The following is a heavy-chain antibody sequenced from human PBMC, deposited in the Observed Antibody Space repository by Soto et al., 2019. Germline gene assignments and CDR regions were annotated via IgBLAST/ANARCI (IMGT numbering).Heavy chain of an antibody. CDR1: GGSISSYY. Sequence: SETLSLTCTVSGGSISSYYWSWIRQPPGKGLEWIGYIYYSGSTNYNPSLKSRNTKSVDTSKNQISLKLSSVTAADTALYYCARNRYSSSLGNWFDPWGQGSLVTVSS. V-gene: IGHV4-59*01. D-gene: IGHD6-6*01. CDR2: IYYSGST. J-gene: IGHJ5*02. CDR3: ARNRYSSSLGNWFDP.